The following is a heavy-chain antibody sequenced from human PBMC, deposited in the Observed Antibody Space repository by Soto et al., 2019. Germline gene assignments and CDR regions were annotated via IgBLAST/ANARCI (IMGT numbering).Heavy chain of an antibody. J-gene: IGHJ4*02. CDR3: ASRYGGTLDY. CDR1: GGSISSYY. D-gene: IGHD4-17*01. V-gene: IGHV4-59*08. CDR2: VYYSGST. Sequence: QVQLQESGPGLVKPSETLSLTCTVSGGSISSYYWSWIRQPPGKGLEWIGYVYYSGSTNYNPSLKSPVTISVDTSKNQFSLTLSSVTAADTAVYYCASRYGGTLDYWGQGTLVTVSS.